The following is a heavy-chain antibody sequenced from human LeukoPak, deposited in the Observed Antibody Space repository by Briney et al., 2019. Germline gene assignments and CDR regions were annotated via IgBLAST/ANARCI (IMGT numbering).Heavy chain of an antibody. CDR1: GGSIRDHY. CDR3: ARHNTAYCASDCYSEWDY. J-gene: IGHJ4*02. V-gene: IGHV4-59*08. Sequence: SETLSLTCSVSGGSIRDHYWSRIRQPPGKGLEWIGYIYYNGSTKYNPSVRSRLTISVDTSRNHFSLKLSSVTAADTAVYYCARHNTAYCASDCYSEWDYWGQGTLVTVSS. CDR2: IYYNGST. D-gene: IGHD2-21*02.